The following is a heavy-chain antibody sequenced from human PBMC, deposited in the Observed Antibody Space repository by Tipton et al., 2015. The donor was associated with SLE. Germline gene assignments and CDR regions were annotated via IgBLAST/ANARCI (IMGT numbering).Heavy chain of an antibody. Sequence: TLSLTCTVSGGSISSSDYCWGWIRQPPGKGLEWIGSIYYSGSTYYRPSLKSRVTISVDTSKNQFSLKLNSLTAADTAVYYCARSRIGLGYNYDMDVWGKGTTVTVSS. V-gene: IGHV4-39*07. J-gene: IGHJ6*03. D-gene: IGHD1-1*01. CDR3: ARSRIGLGYNYDMDV. CDR1: GGSISSSDYC. CDR2: IYYSGST.